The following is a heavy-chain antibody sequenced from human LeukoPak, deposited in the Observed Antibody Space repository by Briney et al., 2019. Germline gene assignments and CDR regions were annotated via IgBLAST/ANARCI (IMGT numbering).Heavy chain of an antibody. J-gene: IGHJ4*02. V-gene: IGHV4-34*01. Sequence: PSETLSLTCALYGGSFSGYYWSWIRQPPGKGLEWIGEINHSGSTNYNPSLKSRVTISVDTSKNQFSLKLSSVTAADTAVYYCARVEMATMDYWGQGTLVTVSS. CDR1: GGSFSGYY. D-gene: IGHD5-24*01. CDR2: INHSGST. CDR3: ARVEMATMDY.